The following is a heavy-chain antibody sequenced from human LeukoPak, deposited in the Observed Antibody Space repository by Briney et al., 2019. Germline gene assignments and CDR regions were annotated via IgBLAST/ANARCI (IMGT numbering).Heavy chain of an antibody. CDR2: IYYSGST. J-gene: IGHJ4*02. V-gene: IGHV4-39*01. Sequence: PSETLSLTCSVSGGSISSSRSYHWAWIRQPPGKGLEWIGSIYYSGSTYHNPSLKSRVTISVDTSKNRFSLSLRSVTAADTAVHNCATVASTCTGGSCYQYYSDYWGQGTLVTVSS. CDR3: ATVASTCTGGSCYQYYSDY. CDR1: GGSISSSRSYH. D-gene: IGHD2-15*01.